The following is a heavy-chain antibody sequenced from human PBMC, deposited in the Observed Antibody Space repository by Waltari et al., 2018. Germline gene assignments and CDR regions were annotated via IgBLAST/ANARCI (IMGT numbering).Heavy chain of an antibody. V-gene: IGHV4-38-2*01. J-gene: IGHJ2*01. CDR3: AKTPPNYGDYDWYFDL. Sequence: QVQLQESGPGLVKPSETLSLTCAVSGYSISSGYYWGWIRQPPGKGLEWIGSIYHSGSTYYNPSLKSRVTISVDTSKNQFSLKLSSVTAADTAVYYCAKTPPNYGDYDWYFDLWGRGTLVTVSS. CDR1: GYSISSGYY. CDR2: IYHSGST. D-gene: IGHD4-17*01.